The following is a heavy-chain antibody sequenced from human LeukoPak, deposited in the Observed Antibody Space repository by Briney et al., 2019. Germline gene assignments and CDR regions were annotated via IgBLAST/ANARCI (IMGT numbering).Heavy chain of an antibody. CDR2: ISASGCST. Sequence: GGSLRLSCTTSGFPFRNYSMTWDRQAPGRGLQWVSAISASGCSTKYADPVKGRFTISRDNSRNTLYLHIDSLRPDDPALYFCAKDDAGFGEDFDSWGQGTLVIVSS. CDR3: AKDDAGFGEDFDS. J-gene: IGHJ4*02. V-gene: IGHV3-23*01. D-gene: IGHD3-10*01. CDR1: GFPFRNYS.